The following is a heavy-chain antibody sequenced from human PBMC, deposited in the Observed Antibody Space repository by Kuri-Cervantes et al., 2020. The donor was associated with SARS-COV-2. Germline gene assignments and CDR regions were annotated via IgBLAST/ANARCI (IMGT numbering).Heavy chain of an antibody. J-gene: IGHJ4*02. CDR3: ARATMVRRDFDY. Sequence: ASVKVSCKASGYTFTGYYRHWVRQAPGQGLEWMGWINPNSGGTNYAQKFQGRVTMTRDTSISTAYMELSRLRSDDTAVYYCARATMVRRDFDYWGQGTLVTVSS. V-gene: IGHV1-2*02. CDR2: INPNSGGT. D-gene: IGHD3-10*01. CDR1: GYTFTGYY.